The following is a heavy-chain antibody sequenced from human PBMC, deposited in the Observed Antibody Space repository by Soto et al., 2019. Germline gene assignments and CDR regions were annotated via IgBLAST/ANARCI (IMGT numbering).Heavy chain of an antibody. CDR1: GYTFTNYG. D-gene: IGHD2-15*01. V-gene: IGHV1-18*04. CDR2: ISTHNTNT. Sequence: QVQLVQSGGEVKKPGASVKVSCKASGYTFTNYGISWVRQAPGQGLEWLGWISTHNTNTNSAPRLQGRLTMTTDTSTSTAYMELRSLTSEDTAVYYCARDERDSCRGDDCFYIDYWGQGTLVTVSS. CDR3: ARDERDSCRGDDCFYIDY. J-gene: IGHJ4*02.